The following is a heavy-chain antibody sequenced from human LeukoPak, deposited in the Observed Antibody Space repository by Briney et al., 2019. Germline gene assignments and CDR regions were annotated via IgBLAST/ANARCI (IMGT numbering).Heavy chain of an antibody. J-gene: IGHJ6*02. CDR3: AREMVNSLGYGMDV. Sequence: GGSLRLSCAASGFTVSSNYMNWVRQAPGKGLEWVSSISSSSTYIFYADSVKGRFTISRDNANNSLYVQMNSLRADDTAVYYCAREMVNSLGYGMDVWGQGTTVTVSS. V-gene: IGHV3-21*01. D-gene: IGHD2-8*01. CDR1: GFTVSSNY. CDR2: ISSSSTYI.